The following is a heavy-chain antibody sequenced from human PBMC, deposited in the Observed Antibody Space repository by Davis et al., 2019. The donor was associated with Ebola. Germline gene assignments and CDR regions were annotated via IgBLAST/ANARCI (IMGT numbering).Heavy chain of an antibody. CDR1: GYTFTSYG. D-gene: IGHD6-13*01. V-gene: IGHV1-18*04. CDR3: ARVRWSSSFRWFDP. CDR2: ISPYNGNT. J-gene: IGHJ5*02. Sequence: ASVKVSCKASGYTFTSYGISWVRQAPGQGLEWMGWISPYNGNTNYAQKFQGRVTMTTDTSTNTAYMELRSLRSDDTAVYYCARVRWSSSFRWFDPWGQGTLVTVSS.